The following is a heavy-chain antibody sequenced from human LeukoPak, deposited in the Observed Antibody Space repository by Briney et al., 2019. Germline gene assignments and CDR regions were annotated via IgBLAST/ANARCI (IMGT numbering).Heavy chain of an antibody. V-gene: IGHV4-39*01. CDR3: ATAMAFDY. CDR2: IYYSGST. J-gene: IGHJ4*02. CDR1: GGSISSSSYY. Sequence: SETLSLTCTVSGGSISSSSYYWGWIRQPPGKGLEWIGSIYYSGSTYYNPSLKSRVTISVDTSKNQFSLKLSSVTAADTAVYYCATAMAFDYWAREPCSPSPQ. D-gene: IGHD5-18*01.